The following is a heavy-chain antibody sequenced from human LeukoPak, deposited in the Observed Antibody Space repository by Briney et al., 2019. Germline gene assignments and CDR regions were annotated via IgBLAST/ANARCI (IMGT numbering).Heavy chain of an antibody. CDR1: GGTFSSYA. Sequence: SVKVSCKASGGTFSSYAISWVRQAPGQGLEWMGGIIPIFGTANYAQKFQGRVTITTDESTSTAYMELSSLRSEDTAVYYCARDQVGGGANWFDPWGQGTLVTVSS. CDR2: IIPIFGTA. D-gene: IGHD3-10*01. J-gene: IGHJ5*02. V-gene: IGHV1-69*05. CDR3: ARDQVGGGANWFDP.